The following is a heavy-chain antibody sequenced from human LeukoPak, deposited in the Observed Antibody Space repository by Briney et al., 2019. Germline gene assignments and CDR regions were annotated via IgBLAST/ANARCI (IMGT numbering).Heavy chain of an antibody. D-gene: IGHD1-1*01. Sequence: PGGSLRLSCAASGFTFSDYYMSWIRQAPGKGLEWVAVISYDGSNKYYADSVKGRFTISRDNSKNTLYLQMNSLRAEDTAVYYCAREREGHNWNDWGGYFDYWGQGTLVTVSS. CDR3: AREREGHNWNDWGGYFDY. J-gene: IGHJ4*02. CDR2: ISYDGSNK. CDR1: GFTFSDYY. V-gene: IGHV3-30*03.